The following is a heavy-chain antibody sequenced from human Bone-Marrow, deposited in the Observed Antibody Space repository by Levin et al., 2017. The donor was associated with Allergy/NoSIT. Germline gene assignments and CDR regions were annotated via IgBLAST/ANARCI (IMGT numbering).Heavy chain of an antibody. V-gene: IGHV4-39*01. CDR2: VYYSGST. CDR1: GGSISGSSYF. CDR3: ARPLAGSGSYYIAY. D-gene: IGHD3-10*01. J-gene: IGHJ1*01. Sequence: RSSETLSLTCTVSGGSISGSSYFWGWIRQPPGKQLEWIGGVYYSGSTTFNPSLKSRVSISVDVSRNQFSLTMNSLTAADTAVYYCARPLAGSGSYYIAYWGQGTLVTVSS.